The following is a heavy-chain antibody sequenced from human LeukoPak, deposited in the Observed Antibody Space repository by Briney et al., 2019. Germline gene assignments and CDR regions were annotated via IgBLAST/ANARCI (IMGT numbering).Heavy chain of an antibody. CDR3: ARARYNWSDGDAFDI. CDR1: GYSFIGYY. CDR2: INPNSGVT. D-gene: IGHD1-1*01. J-gene: IGHJ3*02. V-gene: IGHV1-2*02. Sequence: VASVKVSCKAYGYSFIGYYMHWVRQAPGQGLEWVGWINPNSGVTNYAQKFQGRVTMTRDTSIVTAYMELSRLSSDDTAVYYCARARYNWSDGDAFDIWGQGTMVTVSS.